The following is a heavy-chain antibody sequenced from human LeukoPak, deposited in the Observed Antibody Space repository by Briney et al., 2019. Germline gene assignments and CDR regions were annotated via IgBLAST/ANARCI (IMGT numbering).Heavy chain of an antibody. CDR3: AREGYLAAASVDY. CDR1: GFTVSSNY. V-gene: IGHV3-66*01. Sequence: GGSLRLSCAASGFTVSSNYMSWVRQAPGKGVEWVSVIYSGGSTYYSDSVKGRFTISRDNSKNTLYLQMNSLRAEDTAVYYCAREGYLAAASVDYWGQGTLVTVSS. CDR2: IYSGGST. D-gene: IGHD6-13*01. J-gene: IGHJ4*02.